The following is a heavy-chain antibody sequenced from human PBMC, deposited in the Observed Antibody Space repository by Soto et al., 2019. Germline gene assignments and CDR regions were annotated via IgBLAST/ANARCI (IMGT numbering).Heavy chain of an antibody. CDR1: GRSISSTSYY. J-gene: IGHJ5*02. D-gene: IGHD3-22*01. V-gene: IGHV4-39*01. CDR2: IYYSGST. Sequence: PPEALSLNCTVSGRSISSTSYYWVCILHPRGKGLEWIGSIYYSGSTYYNPSLKSRVTISVDTSKNQFSLKLSSVTAADTAVYYCARHYYDSSGSNWFDPWGQGTLVTVSS. CDR3: ARHYYDSSGSNWFDP.